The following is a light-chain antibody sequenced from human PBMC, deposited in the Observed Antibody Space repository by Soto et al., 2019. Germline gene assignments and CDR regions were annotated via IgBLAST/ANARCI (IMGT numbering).Light chain of an antibody. CDR2: GAS. Sequence: DIKLTQSPSSLSASVGDRVTITCRASQGISNYLGWFQQKPGKVPKRLIYGASTLQSGVPSRFSVSGSGTEFTLTISSLQPEDFATYYCLQHKTYPLTFGGGTKVDI. CDR1: QGISNY. CDR3: LQHKTYPLT. V-gene: IGKV1-17*03. J-gene: IGKJ4*01.